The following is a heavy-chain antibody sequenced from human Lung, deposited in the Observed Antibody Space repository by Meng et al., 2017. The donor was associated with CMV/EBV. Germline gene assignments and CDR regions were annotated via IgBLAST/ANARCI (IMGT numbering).Heavy chain of an antibody. CDR1: GFSLSNARMG. CDR2: IFSNDDK. J-gene: IGHJ5*02. CDR3: ARIWGAAPYNWFDP. Sequence: SGPTLVXPTETLTLTCTVSGFSLSNARMGVSWIRQPPAKALEWLAHIFSNDDKSYSTSLKSRLTISKDTSKSQVVLTMTNMDPVDTATYYCARIWGAAPYNWFDPWGQGTLVTVSS. V-gene: IGHV2-26*01. D-gene: IGHD3-16*01.